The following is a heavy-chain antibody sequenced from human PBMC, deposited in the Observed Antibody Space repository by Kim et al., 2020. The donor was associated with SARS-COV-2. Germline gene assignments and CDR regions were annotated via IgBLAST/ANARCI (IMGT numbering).Heavy chain of an antibody. Sequence: LKSRVTISVDTSKNQFSLKLSSVTAADTAVYYCARPAESVYGSLSDAFDIWGQGTMVTVSS. D-gene: IGHD3-10*01. V-gene: IGHV4-39*01. J-gene: IGHJ3*02. CDR3: ARPAESVYGSLSDAFDI.